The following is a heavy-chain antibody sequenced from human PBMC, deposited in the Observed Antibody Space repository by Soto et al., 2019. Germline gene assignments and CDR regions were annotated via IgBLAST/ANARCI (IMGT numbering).Heavy chain of an antibody. CDR3: AREVVAATNWFDP. CDR2: IYHSGST. D-gene: IGHD2-15*01. J-gene: IGHJ5*02. CDR1: GGSISSGGYS. V-gene: IGHV4-30-2*01. Sequence: SETLSLTSAVSGGSISSGGYSWSWIRQPPGKGLEWIWYIYHSGSTYYNPSLKSRVTISVDRSKNQFSLKLSSVTAADTAVYYCAREVVAATNWFDPWGQGTLVTVSS.